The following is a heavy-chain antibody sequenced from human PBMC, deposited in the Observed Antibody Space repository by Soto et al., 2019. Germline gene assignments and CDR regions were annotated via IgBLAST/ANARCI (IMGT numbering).Heavy chain of an antibody. Sequence: EVQLLESGENLVQPGGSLRLSCAASGFTFSSYAMNWVRQPPGKGLEWVSTISGSGGGAYYADSVKGRFTISRDNSKNTLYLQMNSLRAEDTAIYYCAKEGAISWYFFDYWGQGTLVTVSS. J-gene: IGHJ4*02. CDR2: ISGSGGGA. CDR3: AKEGAISWYFFDY. V-gene: IGHV3-23*01. CDR1: GFTFSSYA. D-gene: IGHD6-13*01.